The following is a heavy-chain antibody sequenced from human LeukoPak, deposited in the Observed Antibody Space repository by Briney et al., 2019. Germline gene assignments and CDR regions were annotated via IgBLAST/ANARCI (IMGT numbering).Heavy chain of an antibody. D-gene: IGHD3-22*01. Sequence: PGGSLRLSCAASGFTFSSHWMHWVRQAPGKGLVWVSRINSDGSSISYADSVKGRFTISRDNAKNSLYLQMNGLRAEDTAVYYCARVGYYDSSGYRAFDIWGQGTMVTVSS. V-gene: IGHV3-74*01. J-gene: IGHJ3*02. CDR2: INSDGSSI. CDR1: GFTFSSHW. CDR3: ARVGYYDSSGYRAFDI.